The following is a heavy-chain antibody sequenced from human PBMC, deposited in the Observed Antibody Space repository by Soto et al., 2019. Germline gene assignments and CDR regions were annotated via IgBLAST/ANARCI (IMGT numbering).Heavy chain of an antibody. J-gene: IGHJ4*02. Sequence: GGSLRLSCAASGFTFSSYSMNWVRQAPGKWMEWVSYISSSSSTIYYTVSVKGLFTISRDNAKNSLYLQMNSLRAEDTAVYYCARAPPPYGILTGYFDYWGQGTLVTVSS. CDR3: ARAPPPYGILTGYFDY. V-gene: IGHV3-48*04. CDR1: GFTFSSYS. CDR2: ISSSSSTI. D-gene: IGHD3-9*01.